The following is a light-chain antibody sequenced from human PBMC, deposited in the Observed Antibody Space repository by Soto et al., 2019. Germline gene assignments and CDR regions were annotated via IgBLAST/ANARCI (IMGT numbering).Light chain of an antibody. J-gene: IGLJ1*01. CDR2: EVT. CDR3: TSHAGTNNFLYV. V-gene: IGLV2-8*01. Sequence: QSALTQPPSASGSPGQSVTISCTGTSSDVGAYNYVSWYQHRPGKAPKLMIYEVTKRPSGVPDRFSGAKSGNTASLTVSGLQAEDEADYYCTSHAGTNNFLYVFGTGTKLTVL. CDR1: SSDVGAYNY.